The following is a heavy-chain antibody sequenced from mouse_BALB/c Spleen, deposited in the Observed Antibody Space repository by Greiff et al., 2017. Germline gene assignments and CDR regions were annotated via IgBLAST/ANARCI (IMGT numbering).Heavy chain of an antibody. D-gene: IGHD2-10*02. Sequence: DVMLVESGGGLVKPGGSLKLSCAASGFTFSDYYMYWVRQTPEKRLEWVATISDGGSYTYYPDSVKGRFTISRDNAKNNLYLQMSSLKSEDTAMYYCARDSQYGNYSVYFDYWGQGTTLTVSS. CDR1: GFTFSDYY. CDR3: ARDSQYGNYSVYFDY. CDR2: ISDGGSYT. J-gene: IGHJ2*01. V-gene: IGHV5-4*02.